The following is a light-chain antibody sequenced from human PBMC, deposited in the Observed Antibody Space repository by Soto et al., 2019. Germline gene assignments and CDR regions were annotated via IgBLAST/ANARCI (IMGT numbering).Light chain of an antibody. CDR2: IVN. Sequence: SVVTQPPSASGDPRQRGTIFCSGSSSNIGTNTVIWYQQLPGAAPKLLIYIVNQRPSGFPDRFSGSKSGTSASLAISGLQSEDEADYYCAAWDVSLVVFGGGTKVTVL. CDR1: SSNIGTNT. V-gene: IGLV1-44*01. CDR3: AAWDVSLVV. J-gene: IGLJ2*01.